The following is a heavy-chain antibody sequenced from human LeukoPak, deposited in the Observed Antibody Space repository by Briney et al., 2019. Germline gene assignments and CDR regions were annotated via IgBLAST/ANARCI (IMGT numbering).Heavy chain of an antibody. Sequence: ASVTVSCTASGYTFTSYDINWVRQATGQGLEWMGWMNPNSGNTGYAQKFQGRVTMTRNTSISTAYMELSSLRSEDTAVYYCARGTPARKHIVVVTAIRPTEIGVYWGQGTLVTVSS. CDR1: GYTFTSYD. D-gene: IGHD2-21*02. CDR3: ARGTPARKHIVVVTAIRPTEIGVY. J-gene: IGHJ4*02. CDR2: MNPNSGNT. V-gene: IGHV1-8*01.